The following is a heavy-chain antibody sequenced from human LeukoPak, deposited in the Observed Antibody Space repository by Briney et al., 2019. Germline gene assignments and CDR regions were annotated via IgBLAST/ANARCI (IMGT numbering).Heavy chain of an antibody. CDR1: GGTFSSYA. CDR2: IIPIFGTA. Sequence: SVKVSCKASGGTFSSYAISWVRQAPGQGLEWMGGIIPIFGTANYAQKFQGRVTITADESTSTAYMELSSLGSEDTAVYYCARARYSGYDYSTYYYYGMDVWGQGTTVTVSS. CDR3: ARARYSGYDYSTYYYYGMDV. J-gene: IGHJ6*02. V-gene: IGHV1-69*13. D-gene: IGHD5-12*01.